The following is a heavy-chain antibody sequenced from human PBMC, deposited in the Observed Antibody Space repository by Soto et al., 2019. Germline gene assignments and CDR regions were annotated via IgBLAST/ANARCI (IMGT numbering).Heavy chain of an antibody. CDR2: IIPILGIA. CDR3: ARGDGSAGPYPYFDY. CDR1: GGTFSSYT. J-gene: IGHJ4*02. V-gene: IGHV1-69*02. D-gene: IGHD6-13*01. Sequence: QVQLVQSGAEVKKPGSSVKVSCKASGGTFSSYTISWVRQAPGQGLEWMGRIIPILGIANYAQKSQGRVTITADKSTSTAYMELSSLRSEDTAVYYCARGDGSAGPYPYFDYWGQGTLVTVSS.